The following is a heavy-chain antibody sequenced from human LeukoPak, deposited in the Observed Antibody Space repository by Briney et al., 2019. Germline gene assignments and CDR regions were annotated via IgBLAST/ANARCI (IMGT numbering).Heavy chain of an antibody. CDR2: INHSGST. V-gene: IGHV4-34*01. CDR3: ARVQLWSLYYYYYGMDV. D-gene: IGHD5-18*01. J-gene: IGHJ6*02. CDR1: GWTFSGYS. Sequence: KPSETLTLTCAVSGWTFSGYSWTWIRQPPGKGLEWVAAINHSGSTNYNPSLKSRVTISVDTSKNQFSLKLSSVTAADTAVYYCARVQLWSLYYYYYGMDVWGQGTTVTVSS.